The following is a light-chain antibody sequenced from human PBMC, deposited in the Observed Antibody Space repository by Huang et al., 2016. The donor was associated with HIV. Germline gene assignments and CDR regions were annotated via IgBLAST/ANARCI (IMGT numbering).Light chain of an antibody. V-gene: IGKV3-15*01. Sequence: DIVMTQSPATLSVSPGERATLSCRASRSVTSKLAWYQQKPGQAPRLLIYEASPRATGIPARFSGSGSGTEFTLTISSLQSEDFAVYYCQQYNNWPPVTFGGGTKVEIK. CDR1: RSVTSK. CDR3: QQYNNWPPVT. CDR2: EAS. J-gene: IGKJ4*01.